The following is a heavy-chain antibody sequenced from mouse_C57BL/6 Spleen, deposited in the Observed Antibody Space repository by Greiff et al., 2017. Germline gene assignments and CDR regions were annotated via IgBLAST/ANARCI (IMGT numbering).Heavy chain of an antibody. Sequence: QVQLQQPGTELVKPGASVKLSCKASGYTFTSYWMHWVKQRPGQGLEWIGNINPSNGGTNYNEKFKSKATLTVDKSSSTAYMQLSSLPSEDSAVYLWARGAYYSNFGDYWGQGTTLTVSS. CDR1: GYTFTSYW. V-gene: IGHV1-53*01. D-gene: IGHD2-5*01. CDR2: INPSNGGT. CDR3: ARGAYYSNFGDY. J-gene: IGHJ2*01.